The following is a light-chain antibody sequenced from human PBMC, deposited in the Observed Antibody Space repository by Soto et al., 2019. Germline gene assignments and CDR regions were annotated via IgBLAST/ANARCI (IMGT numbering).Light chain of an antibody. J-gene: IGKJ5*01. CDR3: QQYGSSEII. Sequence: EIVLTQSPDTLSLSPGERATLSCRASQSVRSERLAWYQQKPGQAPRLVIFDASSRATGIPERFSGSGSGTDFTLTITRLEPEDFAVFYCQQYGSSEIIFGQGTRLEI. V-gene: IGKV3-20*01. CDR2: DAS. CDR1: QSVRSER.